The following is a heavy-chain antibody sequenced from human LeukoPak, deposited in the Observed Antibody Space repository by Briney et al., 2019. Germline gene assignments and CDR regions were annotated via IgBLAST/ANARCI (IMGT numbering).Heavy chain of an antibody. D-gene: IGHD3-22*01. V-gene: IGHV3-23*01. J-gene: IGHJ4*02. Sequence: PGGSLRLSCAASGFTLGTYDMYWIRQAPGKGLECVSSISRSGATTWYADSVKGRFTISRDNSKNTLYLQMNSLRAEDTAVYYCARELGYDSIQDRDYWGQGTLVTVSS. CDR2: ISRSGATT. CDR3: ARELGYDSIQDRDY. CDR1: GFTLGTYD.